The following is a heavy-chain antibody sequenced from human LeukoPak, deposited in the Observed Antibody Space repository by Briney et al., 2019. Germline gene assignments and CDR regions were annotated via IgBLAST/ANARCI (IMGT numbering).Heavy chain of an antibody. CDR2: ISRSSSLI. CDR1: GFTFDNFA. J-gene: IGHJ5*02. D-gene: IGHD3-3*02. Sequence: PGGSLRLSCASSGFTFDNFAMNWVRQTPGKGLEWVSYISRSSSLIIYADSVKGRFTVSRDNGKNSLYLDMNSLTVEDTGLYYCARDSINWADRWGQGTLVTASS. CDR3: ARDSINWADR. V-gene: IGHV3-21*05.